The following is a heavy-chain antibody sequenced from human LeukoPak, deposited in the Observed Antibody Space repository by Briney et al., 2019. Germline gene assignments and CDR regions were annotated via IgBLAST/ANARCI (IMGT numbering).Heavy chain of an antibody. CDR3: AASIGTRGY. Sequence: ASVKVSCKTSGYTFTSYAMHWVRQAPGQRLEWMGWINAGNGNTKYSQKFQGRVTMTTDTSTSTAYMELRSLRSDDTAVYYCAASIGTRGYWGQGTLVTVSS. V-gene: IGHV1-3*01. D-gene: IGHD1-1*01. CDR2: INAGNGNT. J-gene: IGHJ4*02. CDR1: GYTFTSYA.